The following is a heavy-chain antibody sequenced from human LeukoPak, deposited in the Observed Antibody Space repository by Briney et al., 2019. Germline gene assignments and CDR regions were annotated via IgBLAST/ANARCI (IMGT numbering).Heavy chain of an antibody. Sequence: GESLKISCKGSGYSFTSYWIGWVRQMPGKGLEWMGIIYPGDSDTRYSPSFQGQVTISADKSISTPYLQWSSLKASDTDMCYCARQSRRSSGWYLANDYWGEGTLLTVSS. CDR1: GYSFTSYW. D-gene: IGHD6-13*01. V-gene: IGHV5-51*01. CDR2: IYPGDSDT. J-gene: IGHJ4*02. CDR3: ARQSRRSSGWYLANDY.